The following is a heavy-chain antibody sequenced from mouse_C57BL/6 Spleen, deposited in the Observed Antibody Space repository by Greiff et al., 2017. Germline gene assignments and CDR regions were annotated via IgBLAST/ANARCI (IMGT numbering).Heavy chain of an antibody. CDR3: ARSEGYGNGFDY. Sequence: QVQLQQSGPELVKPGASVKISCKASGYAFSSSWMNWVKQRPGKGLEWIGRIYPGDGDTNYNGKFKGKATLTADKSSSTAYMQLSSLTSEDSAVYFCARSEGYGNGFDYWGQGTTLTVSS. CDR2: IYPGDGDT. J-gene: IGHJ2*01. D-gene: IGHD2-1*01. V-gene: IGHV1-82*01. CDR1: GYAFSSSW.